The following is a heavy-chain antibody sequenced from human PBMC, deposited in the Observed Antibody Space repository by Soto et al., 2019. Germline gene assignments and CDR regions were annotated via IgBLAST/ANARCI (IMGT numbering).Heavy chain of an antibody. CDR2: ISGSGDST. J-gene: IGHJ6*02. D-gene: IGHD5-12*01. CDR1: GFTFSSYA. V-gene: IGHV3-23*01. Sequence: LRLSCAASGFTFSSYAMSWVRQGPGKGLEWVSAISGSGDSTYYADSVKGRFTISRDNSKNTLYLQMNSLRAEGTAVYYCAKADSGYAHGYYYYGMDVWGQGTTVTVSS. CDR3: AKADSGYAHGYYYYGMDV.